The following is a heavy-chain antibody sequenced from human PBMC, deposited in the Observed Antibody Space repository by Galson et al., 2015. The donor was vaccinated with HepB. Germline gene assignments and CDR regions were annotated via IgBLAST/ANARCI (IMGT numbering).Heavy chain of an antibody. D-gene: IGHD6-13*01. J-gene: IGHJ4*02. V-gene: IGHV3-48*04. CDR3: AKAETPIAAAGRFDY. Sequence: SLRLSCAASTFIFSTYSMNWVRQAPGKGLEWVSYISSSSATIYYADSVKCRFTISRDNAKKSLYLQMNSLRAEDTAVYYCAKAETPIAAAGRFDYWGQGTLVTVSS. CDR1: TFIFSTYS. CDR2: ISSSSATI.